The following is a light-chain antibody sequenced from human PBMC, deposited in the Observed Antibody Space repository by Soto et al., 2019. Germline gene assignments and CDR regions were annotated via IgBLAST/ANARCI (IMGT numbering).Light chain of an antibody. CDR3: QSYDSSLSGSEV. V-gene: IGLV1-40*01. CDR1: SSNIGAGHD. J-gene: IGLJ1*01. CDR2: GNG. Sequence: QSVLTQPPSVSGAPGQRVTISCTGSSSNIGAGHDVHWYQQLPGTAPKLLIYGNGNRPSGVPERFSGSKSGTSASLAITGLQAEDEADYDCQSYDSSLSGSEVFGTGTKLTVL.